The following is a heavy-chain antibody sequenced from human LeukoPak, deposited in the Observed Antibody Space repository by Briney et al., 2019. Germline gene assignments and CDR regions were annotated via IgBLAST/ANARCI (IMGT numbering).Heavy chain of an antibody. CDR2: IYPNGGAT. CDR3: ARQRTPYSSSWDFDY. J-gene: IGHJ4*02. V-gene: IGHV1-2*04. CDR1: GYTFTGYY. Sequence: ASAKVSCTASGYTFTGYYVHWVRQAPGQGLEWMGWIYPNGGATYYAQNFKGWLTMTRDTSISTVYMELSRLRSDDTAVYYCARQRTPYSSSWDFDYWGQGTLVTVSS. D-gene: IGHD6-13*01.